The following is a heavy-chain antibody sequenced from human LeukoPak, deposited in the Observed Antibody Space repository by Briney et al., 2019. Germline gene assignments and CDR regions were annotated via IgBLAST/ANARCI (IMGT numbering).Heavy chain of an antibody. J-gene: IGHJ4*02. CDR3: ARRGASGGVDY. CDR1: GFTFSDYY. Sequence: GGSLRLSCAASGFTFSDYYMSWIRRAPGKGLEWVSYISSSSTYTNYADSVKGRFTISRDDAKNSLYLQMNSLRAEDTAVYYCARRGASGGVDYWGQGTLVTVSS. V-gene: IGHV3-11*03. CDR2: ISSSSTYT.